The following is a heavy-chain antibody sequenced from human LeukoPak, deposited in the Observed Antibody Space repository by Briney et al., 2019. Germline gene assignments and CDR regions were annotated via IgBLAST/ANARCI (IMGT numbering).Heavy chain of an antibody. CDR3: ARSQLWSPFSY. V-gene: IGHV4-30-2*01. D-gene: IGHD5-18*01. J-gene: IGHJ4*02. Sequence: SQTLSLTCAVSGGSISSGGYSWSWIRQPPGKGLEWIGYIYHSGSTYYNPSLKSRVTISVDRSKNQFSLKLSSVTAADTAVYYCARSQLWSPFSYWGQGTLVTVSS. CDR1: GGSISSGGYS. CDR2: IYHSGST.